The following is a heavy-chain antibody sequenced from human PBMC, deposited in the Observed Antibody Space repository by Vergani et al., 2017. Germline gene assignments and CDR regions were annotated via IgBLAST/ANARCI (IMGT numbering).Heavy chain of an antibody. CDR3: ARENFYKIDS. D-gene: IGHD3-10*01. Sequence: EVQMVESGGGLVQPGGSLRLSCAVSGFTLSTFWMNWVRQVPGEGLVWVARLTSDGIFTYNADFVKGRFTISIDDAKNTMYLQMNSLRAEDTAIYYCARENFYKIDSWGQGTVVTVSS. J-gene: IGHJ4*02. V-gene: IGHV3-74*01. CDR1: GFTLSTFW. CDR2: LTSDGIFT.